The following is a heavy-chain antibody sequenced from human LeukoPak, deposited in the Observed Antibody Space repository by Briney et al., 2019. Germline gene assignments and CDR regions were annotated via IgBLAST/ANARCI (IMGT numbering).Heavy chain of an antibody. Sequence: GGSLRLSCAASGFTFSSYSMNWVRQAPGKGLEWVSSISSSSSYIYYADSVKGRFTISRDNAKNSLYLQMNSLRAEDTAVYYCARDRRGLYGRGGYYYYGMDVWGKGTTVTVPS. D-gene: IGHD4-17*01. CDR2: ISSSSSYI. J-gene: IGHJ6*04. CDR1: GFTFSSYS. CDR3: ARDRRGLYGRGGYYYYGMDV. V-gene: IGHV3-21*01.